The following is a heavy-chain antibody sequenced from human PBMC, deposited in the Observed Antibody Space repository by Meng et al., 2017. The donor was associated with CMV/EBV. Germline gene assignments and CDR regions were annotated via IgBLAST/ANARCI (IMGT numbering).Heavy chain of an antibody. Sequence: GESLKISCAASGFTFSSYAMSWVRQAPGKGLEWVSAISGSGGSTYYADSVKGRFTISRDNSKNTLYLQMNSLRAEDTAVYYCAKDRGEYSSSSEVDYWGQGTLVIVSS. CDR2: ISGSGGST. J-gene: IGHJ4*02. D-gene: IGHD6-6*01. CDR3: AKDRGEYSSSSEVDY. V-gene: IGHV3-23*01. CDR1: GFTFSSYA.